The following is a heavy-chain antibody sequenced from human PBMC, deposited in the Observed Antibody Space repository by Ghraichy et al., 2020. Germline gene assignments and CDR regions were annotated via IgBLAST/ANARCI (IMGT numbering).Heavy chain of an antibody. J-gene: IGHJ4*02. CDR3: ARGAKDDDYSYFDY. V-gene: IGHV4-34*01. CDR1: GGSFSGYY. Sequence: SETLSLSCAVYGGSFSGYYWSWIRQPPGKGLEWIGEINHSGSTNYNPSLKSRVTISVDTSKNQFSLKLSSVTAADTAVYYCARGAKDDDYSYFDYWGQGTLVTVSS. CDR2: INHSGST. D-gene: IGHD4-11*01.